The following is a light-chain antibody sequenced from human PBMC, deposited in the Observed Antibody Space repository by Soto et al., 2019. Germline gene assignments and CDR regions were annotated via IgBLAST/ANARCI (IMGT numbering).Light chain of an antibody. V-gene: IGLV2-8*01. CDR3: VSYTGSDTLV. CDR2: EVS. CDR1: SSDVGGYNY. J-gene: IGLJ2*01. Sequence: QSALTQPPSASGSPGQSVTISCTGTSSDVGGYNYVSWYQQHPGKAPKLMIYEVSKRPSGVPDRLSGSKSGNTASLTVSGLQVEDEADYYCVSYTGSDTLVFGGGTKVTVL.